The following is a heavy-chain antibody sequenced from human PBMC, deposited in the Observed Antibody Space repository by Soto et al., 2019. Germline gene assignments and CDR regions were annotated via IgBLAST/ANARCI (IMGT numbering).Heavy chain of an antibody. CDR3: ARRGNSSGYAPDS. CDR1: GGSFSDYY. J-gene: IGHJ4*02. Sequence: QVQLRQWGAGLLQPSNTLSLTCAVYGGSFSDYYWNWLRQPPGKGLECIGEISHSGSADYNPSLKSRATISVDASKNQFSLRRTSVTAADTAVYYCARRGNSSGYAPDSWGQGTLVTVSS. CDR2: ISHSGSA. D-gene: IGHD3-22*01. V-gene: IGHV4-34*01.